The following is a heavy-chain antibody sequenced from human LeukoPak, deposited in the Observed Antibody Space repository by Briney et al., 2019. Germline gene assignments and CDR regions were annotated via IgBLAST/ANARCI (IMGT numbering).Heavy chain of an antibody. CDR3: ARAAPQYDSSGYYFDY. CDR1: GDSVNAYY. D-gene: IGHD3-22*01. CDR2: IYYSGST. J-gene: IGHJ4*02. V-gene: IGHV4-59*02. Sequence: PSETLSLTCTVSGDSVNAYYWSWIRQPPGRGLEWIGYIYYSGSTNYNPSLKSRVTISVDTSKSQFSLKLSSVTAADTAVYYCARAAPQYDSSGYYFDYWGQGTLVTVSS.